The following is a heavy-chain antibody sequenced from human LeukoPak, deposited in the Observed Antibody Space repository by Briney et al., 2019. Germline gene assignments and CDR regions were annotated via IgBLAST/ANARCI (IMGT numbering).Heavy chain of an antibody. J-gene: IGHJ5*02. CDR1: GGTFSSYA. V-gene: IGHV1-69*13. CDR2: IIPIFGTA. D-gene: IGHD3-3*01. Sequence: GASVKVSCKASGGTFSSYAISWVRQAPGQGLEWMGGIIPIFGTANYAQKFQGRVTITADESTSTAYMELSSLRSDDTAVYYCARVYYDFWSGYSNWFDPWGQGTLVTVSS. CDR3: ARVYYDFWSGYSNWFDP.